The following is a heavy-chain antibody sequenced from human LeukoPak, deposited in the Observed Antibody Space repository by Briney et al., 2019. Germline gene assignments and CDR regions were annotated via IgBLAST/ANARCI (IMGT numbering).Heavy chain of an antibody. D-gene: IGHD3-10*01. CDR2: ISGSGGST. J-gene: IGHJ4*02. CDR1: GFTFSSYA. Sequence: GASLRLSCAASGFTFSSYAMSWVRQATGKGLEWVSAISGSGGSTYYADSEKGRFTISRDNSKNTLYLQMNSLRAEDTAVYYCAKGDVLLWFGELLYPLDYWGQGTLVTVSS. CDR3: AKGDVLLWFGELLYPLDY. V-gene: IGHV3-23*01.